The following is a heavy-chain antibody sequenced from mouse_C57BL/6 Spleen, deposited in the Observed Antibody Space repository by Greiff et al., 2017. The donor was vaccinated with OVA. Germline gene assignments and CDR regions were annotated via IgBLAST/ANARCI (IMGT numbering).Heavy chain of an antibody. Sequence: EVKLQESGGDLVKPGGSLKLSCAASGFTFSSYGMSWVRQTPDKRLEWVATISSGGSYTYYPDSVKGRFTISRDNAKNTLYLQMSSLKSEDTAMYYCARGDYHFDYWGQGTTLTVSS. J-gene: IGHJ2*01. D-gene: IGHD2-4*01. CDR2: ISSGGSYT. CDR3: ARGDYHFDY. V-gene: IGHV5-6*01. CDR1: GFTFSSYG.